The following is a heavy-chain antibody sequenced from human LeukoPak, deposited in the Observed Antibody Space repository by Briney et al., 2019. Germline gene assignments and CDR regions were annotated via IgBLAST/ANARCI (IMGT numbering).Heavy chain of an antibody. Sequence: RGSLRHFRAASGFNLNIYVMHGLRPAPRKGREGVAVIWYDGSTKYYAASVKGLFTISRDNSKNTLYLQMNSLRVDDTAVYFCASIASAGFEWVDYWGQGTLVTVSS. CDR1: GFNLNIYV. CDR2: IWYDGSTK. CDR3: ASIASAGFEWVDY. J-gene: IGHJ4*02. V-gene: IGHV3-33*01. D-gene: IGHD6-13*01.